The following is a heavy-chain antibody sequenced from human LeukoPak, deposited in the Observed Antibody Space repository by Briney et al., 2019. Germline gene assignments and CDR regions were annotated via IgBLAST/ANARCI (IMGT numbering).Heavy chain of an antibody. J-gene: IGHJ4*02. CDR3: AREIPKGTFDY. CDR1: GGSISSYY. V-gene: IGHV4-59*01. D-gene: IGHD2-21*01. Sequence: SETLSLTCTVSGGSISSYYWSWMRQPPGKGLEWIGYIYYSGSTNYNPSLKSRVTISVDTSKNQFSLKLSSVTAADTAVYYCAREIPKGTFDYWGRGTLVTVSS. CDR2: IYYSGST.